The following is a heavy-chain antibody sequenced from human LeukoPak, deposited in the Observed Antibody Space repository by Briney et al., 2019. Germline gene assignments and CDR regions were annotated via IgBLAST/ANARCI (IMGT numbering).Heavy chain of an antibody. J-gene: IGHJ4*02. CDR3: ARDSPADIVPGY. D-gene: IGHD2-15*01. CDR2: INPNSGGT. Sequence: ASVKVSCKASGYTFTCYYMHWVRQAPGQGLEWMGWINPNSGGTNYAQKFQGRVTMTRDTSISTAYMELSRLRSDDTAVYYCARDSPADIVPGYWGQGTLVTVSS. CDR1: GYTFTCYY. V-gene: IGHV1-2*02.